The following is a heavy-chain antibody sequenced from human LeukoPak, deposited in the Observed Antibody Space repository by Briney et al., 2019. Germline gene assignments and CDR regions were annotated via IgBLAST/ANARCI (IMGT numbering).Heavy chain of an antibody. CDR3: ARDARQISTYYDFWSGYYY. CDR2: ISYDGSNK. CDR1: GFTFSSYA. V-gene: IGHV3-30-3*01. Sequence: GGSLRLSCAASGFTFSSYAMHWVRQAPGKGLEWVAVISYDGSNKYYADSVKGRFTISRDNSKNTLYLQVNSLRAEDTAVYYCARDARQISTYYDFWSGYYYWGQGTLVTVSS. D-gene: IGHD3-3*01. J-gene: IGHJ4*02.